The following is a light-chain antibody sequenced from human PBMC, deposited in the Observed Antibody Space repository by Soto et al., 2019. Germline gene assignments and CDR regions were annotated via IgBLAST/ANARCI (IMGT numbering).Light chain of an antibody. V-gene: IGLV2-23*02. CDR1: SSDVGSYNL. CDR3: CSYAGSTSVV. Sequence: QSALTQPASVSGSPGQSITISCTGTSSDVGSYNLVSWYQQHTGKAPKVIIYEVIKRPSGVSNRFSGSKSGNTASLTISGLQAEDEAEYYCCSYAGSTSVVFGGGTKVTVL. CDR2: EVI. J-gene: IGLJ2*01.